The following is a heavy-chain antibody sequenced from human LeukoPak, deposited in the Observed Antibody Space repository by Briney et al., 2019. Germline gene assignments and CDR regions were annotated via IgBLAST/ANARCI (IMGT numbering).Heavy chain of an antibody. Sequence: PGGSLRLSCAASGFTFRSTVMTWVRQAPGKGLEWVSTISPDGKYIYYADSLRGRFTMSRDNSKNTLYLQMNSLRAEDTAVYYCAKALDQGLLEWLLFYGMDVWGQGATVTVSS. V-gene: IGHV3-23*01. D-gene: IGHD3-3*01. CDR2: ISPDGKYI. CDR3: AKALDQGLLEWLLFYGMDV. J-gene: IGHJ6*02. CDR1: GFTFRSTV.